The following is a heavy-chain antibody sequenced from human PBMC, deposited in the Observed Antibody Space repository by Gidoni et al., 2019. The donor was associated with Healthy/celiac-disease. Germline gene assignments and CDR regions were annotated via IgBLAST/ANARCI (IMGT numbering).Heavy chain of an antibody. CDR3: AKDIGDYYGSGSFDY. CDR1: GFTFDDYT. J-gene: IGHJ4*02. CDR2: ISWDGGST. V-gene: IGHV3-43*01. Sequence: EVQLVESGGVVVQPGGSLRLSCAASGFTFDDYTMHWVRQAPGKGLEWVSLISWDGGSTYYADSVKGRFTISRDNSKNSLYLQMNSLRTEDTALYYCAKDIGDYYGSGSFDYWGQGTLVTVSS. D-gene: IGHD3-10*01.